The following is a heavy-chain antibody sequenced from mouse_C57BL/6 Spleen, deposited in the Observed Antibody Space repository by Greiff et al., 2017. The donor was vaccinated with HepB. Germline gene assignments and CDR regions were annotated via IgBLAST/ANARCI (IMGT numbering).Heavy chain of an antibody. CDR3: ARRSPVYFYCSSGYYFDY. J-gene: IGHJ2*01. D-gene: IGHD1-1*01. V-gene: IGHV1-81*01. CDR1: GYTFTSYG. Sequence: QVQLQQSGAELARPGASVKLSCKASGYTFTSYGISWVKQRTGKGLEWIGEIYPRSGNTYYNEKFKGKATLTADKSSSTAYMERRSLTSEDSAVYFCARRSPVYFYCSSGYYFDYWGQGTTLTVSS. CDR2: IYPRSGNT.